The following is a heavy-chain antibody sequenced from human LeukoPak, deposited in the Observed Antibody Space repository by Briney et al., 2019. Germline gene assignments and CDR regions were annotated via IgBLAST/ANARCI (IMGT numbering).Heavy chain of an antibody. D-gene: IGHD3-22*01. V-gene: IGHV1-46*01. CDR1: GYTFTSYY. CDR3: ARSDDSSGYYFYDAFDI. CDR2: INPSGGST. J-gene: IGHJ3*02. Sequence: GASVKVSCKASGYTFTSYYMHWVRQAPGQGLEWMGIINPSGGSTSYAQKFQGRVTMTRDTSTSTAYMELSSLRSEDTAVYYCARSDDSSGYYFYDAFDIWDQGTMVTVSS.